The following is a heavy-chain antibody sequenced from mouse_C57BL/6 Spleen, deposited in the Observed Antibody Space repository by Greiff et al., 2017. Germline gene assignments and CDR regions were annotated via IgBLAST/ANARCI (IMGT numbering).Heavy chain of an antibody. J-gene: IGHJ3*01. CDR2: ISDGGSYT. CDR1: GFPFSSYA. V-gene: IGHV5-4*01. CDR3: ARESNYYGSSYPFAY. Sequence: EVMLVESGGGLVKPGGSLKLSCAGSGFPFSSYALSLVRPTPEKRLEWVATISDGGSYTYYPDNVKGRFTISRDNAKNNLYLQMSHLKSEDTAMYYCARESNYYGSSYPFAYWGQGTLVTVSA. D-gene: IGHD1-1*01.